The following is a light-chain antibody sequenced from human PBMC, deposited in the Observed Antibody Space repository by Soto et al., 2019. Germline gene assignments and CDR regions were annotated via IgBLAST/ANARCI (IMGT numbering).Light chain of an antibody. V-gene: IGLV2-14*01. Sequence: QSALTQPASVSGSPGQSITIPCTGTSSDVGGYKYVSWYQQHPGKAPKLIIYEVAKRPSGVSSRFSGSKSGNTASLTISGLQAEDEADYHCSSYTNTGTLYVFGTGTKVTVL. J-gene: IGLJ1*01. CDR3: SSYTNTGTLYV. CDR2: EVA. CDR1: SSDVGGYKY.